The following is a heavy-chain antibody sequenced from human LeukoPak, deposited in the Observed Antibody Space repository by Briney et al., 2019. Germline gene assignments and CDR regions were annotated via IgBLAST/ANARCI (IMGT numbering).Heavy chain of an antibody. Sequence: PGGSLRLSCAASGFTFYSAWMNWVRQVPGKGLEWVGRGRRKTDGESTDYAAAVKGRFTVSRDDSKDTVFLEMNSLKTEDTAVYYCAADVVEPLAQIDFWGQGTLVTVSS. CDR2: GRRKTDGEST. J-gene: IGHJ4*02. CDR1: GFTFYSAW. CDR3: AADVVEPLAQIDF. V-gene: IGHV3-15*01. D-gene: IGHD1-14*01.